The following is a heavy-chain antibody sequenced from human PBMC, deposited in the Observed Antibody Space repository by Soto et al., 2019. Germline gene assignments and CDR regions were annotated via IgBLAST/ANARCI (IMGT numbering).Heavy chain of an antibody. CDR1: GFTFSNYV. CDR3: ARGSAVGLLVQFFSFDY. Sequence: PGGSLRLSCAASGFTFSNYVMSWVRQAPGKGLEWVSSISGSGDNTYYADSVKGRFTISRDNSKNTLFLQMNSLRAEDTAVYYCARGSAVGLLVQFFSFDYWGQGTLVTVSS. V-gene: IGHV3-23*01. J-gene: IGHJ4*02. CDR2: ISGSGDNT. D-gene: IGHD3-3*01.